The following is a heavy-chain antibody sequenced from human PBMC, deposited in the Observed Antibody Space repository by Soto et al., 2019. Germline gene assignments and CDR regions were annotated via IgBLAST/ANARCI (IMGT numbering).Heavy chain of an antibody. J-gene: IGHJ4*02. Sequence: EVQLVESGGGLVQPGGSLRLSCAVSGLTVSSNYMSWVRQAPGKGLEWVSVIYSGGSTNNADSVKDRFTISRDNSKNTLYLQMNSLRAEDTAVYYSARDFYYYGSGTMGGYFDYWGQGTLVTVSS. CDR2: IYSGGST. CDR3: ARDFYYYGSGTMGGYFDY. V-gene: IGHV3-66*01. CDR1: GLTVSSNY. D-gene: IGHD3-10*01.